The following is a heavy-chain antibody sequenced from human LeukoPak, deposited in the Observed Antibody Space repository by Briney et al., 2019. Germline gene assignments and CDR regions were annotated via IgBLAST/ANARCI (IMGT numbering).Heavy chain of an antibody. CDR3: ARDRVWTVLY. V-gene: IGHV3-7*01. Sequence: GRSLRLSCAASGFSFSSYWMSWVRQAPGKGLEWVANIKQDGSEKYYVDSVKGRFTISRDNTKNSLYLHMNSLRAEDTATYYCARDRVWTVLYWGQGTLVTVSS. D-gene: IGHD6-13*01. J-gene: IGHJ4*02. CDR1: GFSFSSYW. CDR2: IKQDGSEK.